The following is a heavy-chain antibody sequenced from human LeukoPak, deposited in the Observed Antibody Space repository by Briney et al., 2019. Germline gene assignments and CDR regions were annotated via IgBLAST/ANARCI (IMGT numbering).Heavy chain of an antibody. CDR3: ARLIHCSGGSCHYYFDC. CDR2: ISSSSSYI. V-gene: IGHV3-21*01. J-gene: IGHJ4*02. CDR1: GFTFSSYS. D-gene: IGHD2-15*01. Sequence: GGSLRLSCAASGFTFSSYSMNWVRQAPGKGLEWVSSISSSSSYIYYADSVKGRFTISRDNAKNSLYLQMNSLRAEDTAVYYCARLIHCSGGSCHYYFDCWGQGTLVTVSS.